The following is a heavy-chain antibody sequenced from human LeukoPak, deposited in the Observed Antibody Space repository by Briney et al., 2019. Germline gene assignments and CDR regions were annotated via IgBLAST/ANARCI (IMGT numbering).Heavy chain of an antibody. Sequence: GGPLRFXCAASGLTSSSYSMNWVRKAPGKGLEWASSISRSSSYIYYADSVKGRFTISRDNAKNSLYLQMNSLRAEDTAVYYCAPFGYGDYTVPLDYWGQGTLVTVSS. CDR1: GLTSSSYS. CDR3: APFGYGDYTVPLDY. V-gene: IGHV3-21*01. J-gene: IGHJ4*02. D-gene: IGHD4-17*01. CDR2: ISRSSSYI.